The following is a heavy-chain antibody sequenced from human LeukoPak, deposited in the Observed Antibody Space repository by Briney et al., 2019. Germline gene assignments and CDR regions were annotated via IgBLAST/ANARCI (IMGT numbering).Heavy chain of an antibody. Sequence: KASETLSLTCAVSGGSISSYYWSWIRQPPGKGLEWIGYIYYSGSTNYNPSLKSRVTISVDTSKNQFSLKLSSVTAADTAVYYCAREGSTYYDFWSGNYYYGMDVWGQGTTVTVSS. J-gene: IGHJ6*02. CDR2: IYYSGST. CDR1: GGSISSYY. CDR3: AREGSTYYDFWSGNYYYGMDV. V-gene: IGHV4-59*01. D-gene: IGHD3-3*01.